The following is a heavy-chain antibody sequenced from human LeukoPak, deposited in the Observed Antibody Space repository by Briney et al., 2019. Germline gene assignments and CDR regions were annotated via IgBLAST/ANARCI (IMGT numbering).Heavy chain of an antibody. CDR3: ARDGGGWELLD. CDR2: IYSAGST. CDR1: GFTVSSNY. D-gene: IGHD1-26*01. Sequence: GGSLRLSCAASGFTVSSNYMSWVRQAPGKGLEWVSVIYSAGSTYYADSMKGRFTISRDNSKNTLYLQMNSLRAEDTAVYYCARDGGGWELLDWGQGTTVTVSS. V-gene: IGHV3-53*01. J-gene: IGHJ6*02.